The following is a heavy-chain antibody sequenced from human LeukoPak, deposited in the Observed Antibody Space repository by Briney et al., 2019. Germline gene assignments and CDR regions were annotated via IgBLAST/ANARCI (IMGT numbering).Heavy chain of an antibody. CDR3: ARSAAGLSYGMDV. CDR1: GHSISSSY. D-gene: IGHD6-13*01. Sequence: SETLSLTCTVSGHSISSSYWSWIRQPRGKGMEWIVHIYYSGSTNYNPSLKSRVTISVTKNQFSLKLSSVTAADTAVYFCARSAAGLSYGMDVWGQGTTVTVSS. CDR2: IYYSGST. V-gene: IGHV4-59*08. J-gene: IGHJ6*02.